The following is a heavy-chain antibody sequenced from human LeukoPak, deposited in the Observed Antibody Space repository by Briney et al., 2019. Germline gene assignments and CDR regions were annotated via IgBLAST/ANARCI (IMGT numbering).Heavy chain of an antibody. V-gene: IGHV1-18*01. J-gene: IGHJ4*02. D-gene: IGHD6-13*01. Sequence: ASVKVSCKASGYTFTSYGISWVRQAPGQGLEWMGWISAYNGNTNYAQKLQGRVTMTTDTSTSTAYMELRSLRSDDTAVYYCARDPGYSSSWYGGVDYWGQGTRVTVSS. CDR2: ISAYNGNT. CDR1: GYTFTSYG. CDR3: ARDPGYSSSWYGGVDY.